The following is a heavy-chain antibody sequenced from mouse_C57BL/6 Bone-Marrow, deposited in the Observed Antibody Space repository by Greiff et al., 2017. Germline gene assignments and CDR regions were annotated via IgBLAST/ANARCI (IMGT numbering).Heavy chain of an antibody. CDR2: INPSSGYT. J-gene: IGHJ4*01. Sequence: QVQLKESGAELARPGASVKMSCKASGYTFTSYTMHWVKQRPGQGLEWIGYINPSSGYTKYNQKFKDKATLTADKSSSTAYMQLSSLTSEDSAVYYCARLGPYAMDYWGQGTSVTVSS. D-gene: IGHD4-1*01. CDR3: ARLGPYAMDY. CDR1: GYTFTSYT. V-gene: IGHV1-4*01.